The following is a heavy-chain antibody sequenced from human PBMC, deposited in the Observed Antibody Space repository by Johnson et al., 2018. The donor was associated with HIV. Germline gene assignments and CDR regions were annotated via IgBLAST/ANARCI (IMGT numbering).Heavy chain of an antibody. CDR1: GFTFSSYA. CDR2: ISYDGSNK. CDR3: ARGGQLVAFDI. V-gene: IGHV3-30*04. J-gene: IGHJ3*02. Sequence: QVQLVESGGGLVKPGGSLRLSCTASGFTFSSYAMHWVRQAPDKGLEWVAVISYDGSNKYYADSVKGRFTISRDNSKNTLYLQMNSLRAEDTAVYYCARGGQLVAFDIWGQGTMVTVSS. D-gene: IGHD6-6*01.